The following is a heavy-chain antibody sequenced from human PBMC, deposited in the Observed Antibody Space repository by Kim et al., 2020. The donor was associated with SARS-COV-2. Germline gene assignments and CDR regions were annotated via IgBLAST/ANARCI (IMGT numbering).Heavy chain of an antibody. Sequence: SETLSLTCTVSGDSISRSSNYWGWLRQPPGKGLEWIGSINYSGNTYYNPSLKSRVTITVDTSKNQFSLKMRSVTAADTALYYCARLVSENSAVEYWGQGTLVTVSS. J-gene: IGHJ4*02. CDR2: INYSGNT. CDR3: ARLVSENSAVEY. V-gene: IGHV4-39*01. CDR1: GDSISRSSNY.